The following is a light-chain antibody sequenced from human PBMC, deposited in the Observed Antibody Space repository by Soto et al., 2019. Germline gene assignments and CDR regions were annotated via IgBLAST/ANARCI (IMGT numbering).Light chain of an antibody. CDR1: PSISSW. J-gene: IGKJ1*01. V-gene: IGKV1-5*03. Sequence: DIQMTQSPSTLSASVGDRVTITCRASPSISSWLAWYQQKPGKAPKLLIYKASSLESGVPSRFSGSGSGKEFNLTISSLQPDDFATYYCQQYNSYPWTFGQGTKVEIK. CDR3: QQYNSYPWT. CDR2: KAS.